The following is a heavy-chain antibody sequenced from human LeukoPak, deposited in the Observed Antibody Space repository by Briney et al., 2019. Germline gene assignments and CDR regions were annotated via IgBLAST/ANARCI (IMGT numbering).Heavy chain of an antibody. Sequence: GGSLRLSCAASGFTFSSYSMNWVRQAPGQRLEWMGWINAGNGNTKYSQKFQGRVTITRDTSASTAYMELSSLRSEDTAVYYCARMKRYCSSTSCYIGPFDYWGQGTLVTVSS. CDR2: INAGNGNT. J-gene: IGHJ4*02. CDR3: ARMKRYCSSTSCYIGPFDY. D-gene: IGHD2-2*02. V-gene: IGHV1-3*01. CDR1: GFTFSSYS.